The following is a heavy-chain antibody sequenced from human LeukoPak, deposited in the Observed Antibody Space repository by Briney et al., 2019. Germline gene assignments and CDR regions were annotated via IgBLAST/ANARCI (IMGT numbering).Heavy chain of an antibody. CDR3: ARDIVAGWGTLKVVPAALWFDP. Sequence: GASVKVSCKASGYTFTGYYMHWVRQAPGQGLEWMGWINPNSGGTNYAQKFQGRVTMTRDMSISTAYMELSRLRSDDTAVYYCARDIVAGWGTLKVVPAALWFDPWGQGTLVTVSS. J-gene: IGHJ5*02. D-gene: IGHD2-2*01. CDR2: INPNSGGT. V-gene: IGHV1-2*02. CDR1: GYTFTGYY.